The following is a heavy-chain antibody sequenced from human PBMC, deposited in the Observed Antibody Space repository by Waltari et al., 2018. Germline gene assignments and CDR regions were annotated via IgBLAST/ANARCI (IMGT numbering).Heavy chain of an antibody. CDR3: ARGRSSWTGLGY. D-gene: IGHD6-13*01. CDR1: GFTVSSNY. V-gene: IGHV3-53*01. Sequence: EVQLVESGGGLIQPGGSLRLSCAASGFTVSSNYMSWVRQAPGKGLEGVSVIYSGGSTYYADAVKGRFTISRDNSKNTLYLQMNSLRAEDTAVYYCARGRSSWTGLGYWGQGTLVTVSS. CDR2: IYSGGST. J-gene: IGHJ4*02.